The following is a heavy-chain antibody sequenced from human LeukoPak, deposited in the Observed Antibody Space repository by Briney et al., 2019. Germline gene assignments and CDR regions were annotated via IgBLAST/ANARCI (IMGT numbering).Heavy chain of an antibody. CDR3: AKDTRGGTTIRGYYFDC. D-gene: IGHD3-10*01. CDR1: GFTFDNYA. CDR2: ISWNSGSV. Sequence: PGRSLRLSCAASGFTFDNYAMHWVRQAPGKGLEWVAGISWNSGSVGYADFVKGRFTISRDNAKNSLYLQMDSLRADDTALYYCAKDTRGGTTIRGYYFDCWGQGALVTVSS. J-gene: IGHJ4*02. V-gene: IGHV3-9*01.